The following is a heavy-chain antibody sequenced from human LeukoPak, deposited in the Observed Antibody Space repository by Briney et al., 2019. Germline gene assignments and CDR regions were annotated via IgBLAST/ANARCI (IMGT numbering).Heavy chain of an antibody. Sequence: GGSLRLSCAASGFTFSSYSMTWVRQAPGKGLEWVSSISSSSSYIYYADSVKGRFTISRDNAKNSLYLQMNSLRVEDTAVYYCAKYRTGGALDYWGQGTLVTVSS. CDR1: GFTFSSYS. CDR3: AKYRTGGALDY. CDR2: ISSSSSYI. V-gene: IGHV3-21*01. J-gene: IGHJ4*02. D-gene: IGHD2-8*02.